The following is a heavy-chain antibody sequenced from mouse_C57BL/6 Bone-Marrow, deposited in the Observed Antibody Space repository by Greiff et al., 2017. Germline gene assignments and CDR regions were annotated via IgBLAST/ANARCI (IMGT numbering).Heavy chain of an antibody. D-gene: IGHD1-1*01. Sequence: EVKLVESGPGLAKPSQTLSLTCSVTGYSITSDYWNWIRKFPGNKLEYMGYISYSGSTYYNPSLKSRISITRDTSKNQYYLQLNSVTTEDTATYYCARWGITTVVADEDYFDYWGQGTTLTVSS. V-gene: IGHV3-8*01. CDR3: ARWGITTVVADEDYFDY. CDR1: GYSITSDY. CDR2: ISYSGST. J-gene: IGHJ2*01.